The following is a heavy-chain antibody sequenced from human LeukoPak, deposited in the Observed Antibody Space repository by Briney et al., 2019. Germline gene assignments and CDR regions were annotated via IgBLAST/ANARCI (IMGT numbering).Heavy chain of an antibody. CDR1: GGSINISY. Sequence: PSETLSLTCTVSGGSINISYWSWIRQPPGKGLEWIGYIYHRGSTNYNPSLKSRVTISVDTSKNQYSLNLSSVTAADTAVYYCASLSRDAFDIWGQGTMVTVSS. V-gene: IGHV4-59*08. CDR2: IYHRGST. CDR3: ASLSRDAFDI. J-gene: IGHJ3*02.